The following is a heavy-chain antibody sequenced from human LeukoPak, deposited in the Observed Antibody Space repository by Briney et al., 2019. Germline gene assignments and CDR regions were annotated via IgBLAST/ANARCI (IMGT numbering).Heavy chain of an antibody. CDR3: ARGITIFGVVRLYNWFDP. D-gene: IGHD3-3*01. J-gene: IGHJ5*02. V-gene: IGHV4-34*01. Sequence: SETLSLTCAVYGGSFSGYYWRWIRQPPGKGLEWIGEINHSGSTNYNPSLKSRVTISVDTSKNQFSLKLSSVTAADTAVYYCARGITIFGVVRLYNWFDPWGQGTLVTVSS. CDR2: INHSGST. CDR1: GGSFSGYY.